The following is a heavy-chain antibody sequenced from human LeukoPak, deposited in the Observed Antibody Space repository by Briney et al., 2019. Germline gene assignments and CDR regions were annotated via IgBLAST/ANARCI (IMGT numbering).Heavy chain of an antibody. Sequence: GGSLRLSCAASGFTFSSYSMNWVRQAPGKGLEWVSSISSSSSYIYYADSVKGRFTISRDNSKNTLNLQMNSLRAEDTAVYYCAKDRGYTSSWLTPDYYYYYGMDVWGQGTTVTVSS. D-gene: IGHD6-13*01. J-gene: IGHJ6*02. CDR2: ISSSSSYI. V-gene: IGHV3-21*04. CDR3: AKDRGYTSSWLTPDYYYYYGMDV. CDR1: GFTFSSYS.